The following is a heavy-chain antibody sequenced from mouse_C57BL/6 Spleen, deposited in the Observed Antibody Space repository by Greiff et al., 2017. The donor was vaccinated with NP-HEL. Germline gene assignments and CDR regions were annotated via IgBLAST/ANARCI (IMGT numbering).Heavy chain of an antibody. CDR3: ARVYDDYFDY. J-gene: IGHJ2*01. CDR1: GFNITDYY. Sequence: EVQLQQSGAELVKPGASVKLSCTASGFNITDYYMHWVKQRTEQGLEWIGRIDPEDGVTKFAPKFQGKATTIADTSSNTAYLQLSSLTSEDTAVYYCARVYDDYFDYWGKGTTLTVSS. V-gene: IGHV14-2*01. CDR2: IDPEDGVT. D-gene: IGHD2-3*01.